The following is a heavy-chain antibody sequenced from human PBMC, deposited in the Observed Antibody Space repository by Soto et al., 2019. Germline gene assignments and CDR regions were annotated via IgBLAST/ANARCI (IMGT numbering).Heavy chain of an antibody. CDR3: AKDMSPSLYSYGYNY. CDR1: GFTFDDYA. CDR2: ISWNSGSI. J-gene: IGHJ4*02. Sequence: PGGSLRLSCAASGFTFDDYAMHWVRQAPGKGLEWVSGISWNSGSIGYADSVKGRFTISRDNAKNSLYLQMNSLRAEDTALCYCAKDMSPSLYSYGYNYWGQGTLVTVSS. D-gene: IGHD5-18*01. V-gene: IGHV3-9*01.